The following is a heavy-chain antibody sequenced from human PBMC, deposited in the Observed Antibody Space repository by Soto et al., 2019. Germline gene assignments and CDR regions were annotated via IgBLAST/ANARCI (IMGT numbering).Heavy chain of an antibody. CDR1: GGIHSSLT. J-gene: IGHJ4*02. CDR2: ILPLSGTP. D-gene: IGHD3-22*01. Sequence: ASVKVSCKASGGIHSSLTFSWVRQAPGQGLEWMGGILPLSGTPKYAQKFQGRLTITADEYRATTYMELSSLTSEDTAVYYCARYDSSGPIDYWGQGTLVTVSS. V-gene: IGHV1-69*13. CDR3: ARYDSSGPIDY.